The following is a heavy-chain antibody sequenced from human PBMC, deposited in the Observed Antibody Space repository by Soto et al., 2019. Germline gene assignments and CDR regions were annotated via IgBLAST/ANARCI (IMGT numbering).Heavy chain of an antibody. CDR2: ISWNSGSI. CDR3: AKDSGFGEITYYFDY. D-gene: IGHD3-10*01. J-gene: IGHJ4*02. CDR1: GFTFDDYA. Sequence: EVQLVESGGGLVQPGRSLRLSCAASGFTFDDYAMHWVRQAPGKGLEWVSGISWNSGSIGYADYVKGRFTISRDNSKKSLYLQMNSLRDEDTALYYCAKDSGFGEITYYFDYWGQGTLVTVSS. V-gene: IGHV3-9*01.